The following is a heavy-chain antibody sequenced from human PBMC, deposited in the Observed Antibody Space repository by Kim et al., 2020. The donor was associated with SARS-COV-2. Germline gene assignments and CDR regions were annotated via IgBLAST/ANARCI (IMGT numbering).Heavy chain of an antibody. J-gene: IGHJ4*02. D-gene: IGHD3-16*01. CDR3: AREGGVDFVLVVCATTLPYFDQ. Sequence: GGSLRLSCEASGFKFDDHGMSWVRQLPGKGLEWVAGVKWNGRSVAYADAVTDRFTVTRENGDSSVHLEMDSQREDDWGFYNWAREGGVDFVLVVCATTLPYFDQWGEGGLVVASS. CDR1: GFKFDDHG. CDR2: VKWNGRSV. V-gene: IGHV3-20*01.